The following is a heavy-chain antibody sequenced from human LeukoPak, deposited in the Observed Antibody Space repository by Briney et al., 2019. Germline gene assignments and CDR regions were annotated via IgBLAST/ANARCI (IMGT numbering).Heavy chain of an antibody. CDR3: ARLRQGFGDY. CDR2: INHGGST. J-gene: IGHJ4*02. CDR1: GGSFSGYY. V-gene: IGHV4-34*01. Sequence: SETLSLTCAVYGGSFSGYYWSWIRQPPGKGLEWIGEINHGGSTNYNPSLKSRVTISVDTSKNQFSLKLSSVTAADTAVYYCARLRQGFGDYWGQGTLVTVSS. D-gene: IGHD3-10*01.